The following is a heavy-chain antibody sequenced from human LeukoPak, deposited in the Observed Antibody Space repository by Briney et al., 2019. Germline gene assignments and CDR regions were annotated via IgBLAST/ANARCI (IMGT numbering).Heavy chain of an antibody. CDR3: ARGGYSGYDYNY. V-gene: IGHV4-34*01. Sequence: SETLSLTCAVYGGSFSGYYWSWIRQPPGKGLEWIGEINHSGSTNYNPSLKSRVTISVDTSKNQFSLKLSSVTAADTAVYYCARGGYSGYDYNYWGQGTLVTVSS. J-gene: IGHJ4*02. CDR2: INHSGST. CDR1: GGSFSGYY. D-gene: IGHD5-12*01.